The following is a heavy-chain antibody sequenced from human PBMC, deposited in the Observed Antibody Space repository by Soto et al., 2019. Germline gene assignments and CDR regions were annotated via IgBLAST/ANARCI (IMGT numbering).Heavy chain of an antibody. CDR1: GGSISSSSYY. V-gene: IGHV4-39*01. CDR3: ARHAGYYDFGSGWGPGNWFDP. J-gene: IGHJ5*02. CDR2: IYYSGST. Sequence: QLQLQESGPGLVKPSETLSLTCTVSGGSISSSSYYWGWIRQPPGKGLEWIGSIYYSGSTYYNPSLTRRVTISVDTSKNRFSLKLSTVTAADTAGYYCARHAGYYDFGSGWGPGNWFDPWGQGTLVTVSS. D-gene: IGHD3-3*01.